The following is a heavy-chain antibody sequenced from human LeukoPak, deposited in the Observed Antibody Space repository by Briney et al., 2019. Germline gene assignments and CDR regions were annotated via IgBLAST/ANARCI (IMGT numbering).Heavy chain of an antibody. CDR2: ISSSSSYI. J-gene: IGHJ4*02. CDR1: GFTFSSYS. Sequence: GGSLRLSCAASGFTFSSYSMNWVRQAPGKGLEWVSSISSSSSYIYYADSVKGRFTISRDNAKNTLYLQMNSLRVEDTAVYYCARPAVAGLRAGGYDYWGQGTLVTVSS. D-gene: IGHD6-19*01. CDR3: ARPAVAGLRAGGYDY. V-gene: IGHV3-21*01.